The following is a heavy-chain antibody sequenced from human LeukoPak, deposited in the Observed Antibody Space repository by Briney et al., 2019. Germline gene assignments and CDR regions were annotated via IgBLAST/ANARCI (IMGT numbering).Heavy chain of an antibody. CDR2: IIADTGNP. V-gene: IGHV7-4-1*02. CDR3: AREVLRHDY. D-gene: IGHD3-10*01. Sequence: ASVKVSCKASGYTLTQHSMNWVRQAPGQGLEWMGWIIADTGNPTYAQGFTGRFVFSVDTSVNTAYLQISSLKAEDTAVYYCAREVLRHDYWGQGTLVTASS. J-gene: IGHJ4*02. CDR1: GYTLTQHS.